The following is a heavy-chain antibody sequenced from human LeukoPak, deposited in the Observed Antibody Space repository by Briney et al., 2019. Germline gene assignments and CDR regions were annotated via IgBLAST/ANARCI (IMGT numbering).Heavy chain of an antibody. D-gene: IGHD3-3*02. Sequence: AGTLSLSCAASGFSFSSYWMSWVRQPPGKGLERVASIKHDGSKKYYVASVKGRFTISGDNAKNSLYLQLNSVTAADTAVYYWAERGISSLGGVWGKGTMVTISS. CDR1: GFSFSSYW. CDR2: IKHDGSKK. V-gene: IGHV3-7*03. CDR3: AERGISSLGGV. J-gene: IGHJ6*04.